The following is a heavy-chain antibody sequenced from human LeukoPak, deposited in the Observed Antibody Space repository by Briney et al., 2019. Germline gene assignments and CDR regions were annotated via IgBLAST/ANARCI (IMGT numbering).Heavy chain of an antibody. CDR1: GYNFTTNW. CDR3: TRLGSTTVVPDF. CDR2: IWPGDSDT. J-gene: IGHJ4*02. Sequence: GESLKISCTGSGYNFTTNWIGWVRQMPGKGLEWMGMIWPGDSDTRYSLSFQGHVSISADKAKNTAFLQWSSLKASDTAKYFCTRLGSTTVVPDFWGQGTLVTVSS. D-gene: IGHD4-23*01. V-gene: IGHV5-51*01.